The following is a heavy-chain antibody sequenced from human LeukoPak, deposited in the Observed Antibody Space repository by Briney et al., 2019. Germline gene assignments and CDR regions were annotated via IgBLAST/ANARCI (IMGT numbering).Heavy chain of an antibody. CDR1: GFPFSTFP. V-gene: IGHV3-23*01. Sequence: GGSLRLSCQASGFPFSTFPMSWVRQAPGKGLEWVSVISGSAHKIRYADSVKGRFTISRDNSENIVYLQMNNLRAEDTAVYYCAGRVTGYSSGYVYWGQGTLVTVSS. CDR3: AGRVTGYSSGYVY. D-gene: IGHD5-18*01. J-gene: IGHJ4*02. CDR2: ISGSAHKI.